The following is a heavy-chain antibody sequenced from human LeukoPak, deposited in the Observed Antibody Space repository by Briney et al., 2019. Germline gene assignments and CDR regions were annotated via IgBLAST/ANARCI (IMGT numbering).Heavy chain of an antibody. J-gene: IGHJ4*02. CDR3: AEGPKFIIAAAGYYFDY. D-gene: IGHD6-13*01. CDR1: GFTFSSYA. Sequence: PGGSLRLSCAASGFTFSSYAMSWVRQAPGKGLEWVSAISGSGGSTYYADSVKGRFTISRDNSKNTLYLQMNSLRAEDTAVYYCAEGPKFIIAAAGYYFDYWGQGTLVTVSS. V-gene: IGHV3-23*01. CDR2: ISGSGGST.